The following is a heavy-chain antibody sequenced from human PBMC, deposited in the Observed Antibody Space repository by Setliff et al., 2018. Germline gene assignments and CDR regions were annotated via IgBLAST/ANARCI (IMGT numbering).Heavy chain of an antibody. Sequence: PSETLSLTCTVSGDSISGDYWSWIRQPPGKGLEWIGSIYYSGTTYYSPSLKSRVTISVDTSKNQFSLKLTSVTAADTAIYYCASRRTGPGGWFDYWGQGTLVTVSS. J-gene: IGHJ5*01. CDR1: GDSISGDY. V-gene: IGHV4-59*05. D-gene: IGHD1-26*01. CDR2: IYYSGTT. CDR3: ASRRTGPGGWFDY.